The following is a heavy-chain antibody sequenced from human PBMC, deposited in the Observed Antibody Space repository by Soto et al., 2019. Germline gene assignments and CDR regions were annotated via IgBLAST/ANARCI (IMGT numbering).Heavy chain of an antibody. Sequence: QVQLVQSGAEVKKPGSSVKVSCKASGGTFSSYAISCVRQAPGQGLEWMGGIIPIFGTANYAQKFQGRVTINADESTSTAYIELSSHRSEDTAVYDCARDPNGPARVTTIWGQGTLVTVYS. CDR2: IIPIFGTA. CDR1: GGTFSSYA. V-gene: IGHV1-69*01. CDR3: ARDPNGPARVTTI. J-gene: IGHJ4*02. D-gene: IGHD4-17*01.